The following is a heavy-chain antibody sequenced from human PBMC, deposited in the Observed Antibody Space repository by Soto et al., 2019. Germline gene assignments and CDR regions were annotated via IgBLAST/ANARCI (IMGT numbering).Heavy chain of an antibody. J-gene: IGHJ4*02. Sequence: QVQLVESEGGVVQPGRSLRLSCTASGFTFSNYCMHWVRQAPGKGLEWVTVISYDGNVAYYADCVKGRFTSSSDNSKNTLYLKMNSRRTKDTAVYYCAKEGPIANWYFDFWGQGTLVTVSS. V-gene: IGHV3-30*18. CDR3: AKEGPIANWYFDF. CDR1: GFTFSNYC. D-gene: IGHD1-1*01. CDR2: ISYDGNVA.